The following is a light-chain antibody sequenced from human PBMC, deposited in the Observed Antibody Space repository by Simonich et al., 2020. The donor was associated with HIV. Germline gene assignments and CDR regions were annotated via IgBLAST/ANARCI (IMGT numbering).Light chain of an antibody. Sequence: EIVLTQSPATLSLSPGERATLSCRASQNINNYLAWYQQKPGQAPRFLIYGASTRATSLPARFSGSGSGTEFTLTISSMQSEDFAVYYCQQYNNWYTFGQGTKLEIK. J-gene: IGKJ2*01. V-gene: IGKV3-15*01. CDR3: QQYNNWYT. CDR2: GAS. CDR1: QNINNY.